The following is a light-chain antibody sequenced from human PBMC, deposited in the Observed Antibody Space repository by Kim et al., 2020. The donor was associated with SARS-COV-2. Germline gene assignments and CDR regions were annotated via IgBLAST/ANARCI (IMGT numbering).Light chain of an antibody. V-gene: IGLV2-8*01. CDR2: EVN. Sequence: GQSFTISCTGTSSDIGGYNFVAWYQQHPGKAPKVMIYEVNKRPSGVPDRFSGSKSGNTASLTVSGLQAEDEAEYYCSSYAGRQNLVFGGGTQLTVL. J-gene: IGLJ2*01. CDR3: SSYAGRQNLV. CDR1: SSDIGGYNF.